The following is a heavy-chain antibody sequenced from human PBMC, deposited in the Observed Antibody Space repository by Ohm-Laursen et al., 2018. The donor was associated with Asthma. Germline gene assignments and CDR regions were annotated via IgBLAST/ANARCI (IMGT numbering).Heavy chain of an antibody. D-gene: IGHD2-2*01. V-gene: IGHV3-74*01. CDR2: INSDGSST. CDR1: GFTFSSYW. Sequence: SLRLSCAAPGFTFSSYWMHWVRQAPGKGLVWVSRINSDGSSTSYADSVKGRFTISRDNAKNTLYLQMNSLRAEDTAVYYCARVVGYCSSTSCYAHYYYYGMDVWGQGTTVTVSS. CDR3: ARVVGYCSSTSCYAHYYYYGMDV. J-gene: IGHJ6*02.